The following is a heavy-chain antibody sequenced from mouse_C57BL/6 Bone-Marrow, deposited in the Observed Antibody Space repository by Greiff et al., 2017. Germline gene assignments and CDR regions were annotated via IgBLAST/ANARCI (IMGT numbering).Heavy chain of an antibody. V-gene: IGHV8-8*01. D-gene: IGHD3-2*02. Sequence: QVQLKESGPGILQPSQTLSLTCSFSGFSLRTLGMGVGWIRQPSGKGLVWMVHIWWGGDKYYNPALQSRLTISKDPSKNQGLLKIANVDTAYTATYCVARIRLWRPVDYWGQGTLVTVSA. CDR2: IWWGGDK. J-gene: IGHJ3*01. CDR3: ARIRLWRPVDY. CDR1: GFSLRTLGMG.